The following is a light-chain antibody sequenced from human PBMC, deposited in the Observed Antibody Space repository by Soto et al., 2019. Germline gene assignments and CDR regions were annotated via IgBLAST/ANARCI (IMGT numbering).Light chain of an antibody. CDR2: GTS. CDR1: QSVNSN. Sequence: EIVMTQSPATLSLSPGERATLSCRASQSVNSNLAWYQQKAGQAPRLLIYGTSTRATGIPARFSGSGSGTDFTLTISSLQFEDFAVYYCQQRSNWPPLTFGQGTKVDIK. J-gene: IGKJ1*01. V-gene: IGKV3-15*01. CDR3: QQRSNWPPLT.